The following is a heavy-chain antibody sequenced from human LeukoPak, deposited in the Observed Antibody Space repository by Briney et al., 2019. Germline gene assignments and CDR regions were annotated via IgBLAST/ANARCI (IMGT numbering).Heavy chain of an antibody. CDR1: GFTFSRYD. CDR2: ITDSGGST. J-gene: IGHJ4*02. V-gene: IGHV3-23*01. CDR3: AKEDTLTTVYFDY. D-gene: IGHD4-17*01. Sequence: GGSLRLSCAASGFTFSRYDMSWVRQAPGKGLEWVSAITDSGGSTYYADSVRGRLTIPRDDSKNTLYLLMNSLRAEDTAVYYCAKEDTLTTVYFDYWGQGTPVTVSS.